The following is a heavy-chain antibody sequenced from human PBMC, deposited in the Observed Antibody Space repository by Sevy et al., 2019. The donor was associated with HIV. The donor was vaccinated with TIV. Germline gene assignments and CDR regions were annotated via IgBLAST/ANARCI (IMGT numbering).Heavy chain of an antibody. D-gene: IGHD3-10*01. J-gene: IGHJ4*02. CDR1: GFTFGGYM. V-gene: IGHV3-23*01. CDR2: VSRNGGTP. CDR3: VKEGRDDFHPYLDF. Sequence: GGSLRLSCAGSGFTFGGYMMNWVRQAPGRGLEWVARVSRNGGTPEYGDSAKGRFTISRDNSKNTVYLQLKELRAEDTALYYCVKEGRDDFHPYLDFWGQGILVTVSS.